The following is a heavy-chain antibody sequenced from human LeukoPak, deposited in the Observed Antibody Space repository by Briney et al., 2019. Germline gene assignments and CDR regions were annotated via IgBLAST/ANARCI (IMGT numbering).Heavy chain of an antibody. CDR1: GYTFTSYG. J-gene: IGHJ6*02. CDR2: ISAYNGNT. Sequence: ASVKVSCKASGYTFTSYGISWVRQAPGQGLEWMGWISAYNGNTNYAQKFQGRVTITADESTSTAYMELSSLRSEDTAVYYCARGRNYYYYGMDVWGQGTTVTVSS. V-gene: IGHV1-18*01. CDR3: ARGRNYYYYGMDV.